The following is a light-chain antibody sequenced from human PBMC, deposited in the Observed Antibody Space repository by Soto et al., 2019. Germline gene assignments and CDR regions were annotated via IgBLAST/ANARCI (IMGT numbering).Light chain of an antibody. V-gene: IGKV3-15*01. Sequence: EIVMTQSPATLSVSPGERATLSCKASQTIGSNLAWYQQKPGQPPRLLIYDASTRATDIPARFTGSGSGTEFTLTISSLQSEDFAVYHCQQYNNWPPTWTFGQGTKVDIK. CDR3: QQYNNWPPTWT. CDR1: QTIGSN. CDR2: DAS. J-gene: IGKJ1*01.